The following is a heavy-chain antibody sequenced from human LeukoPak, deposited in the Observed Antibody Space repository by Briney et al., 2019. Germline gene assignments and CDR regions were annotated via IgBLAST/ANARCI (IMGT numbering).Heavy chain of an antibody. V-gene: IGHV3-21*01. CDR1: GFTFSSDS. CDR3: AGNRSTLWYF. D-gene: IGHD6-13*01. CDR2: FVISSINI. Sequence: PGGSLRLAWAASGFTFSSDSMSWVRQARGEGRGGVLSFVISSINIFYPASVKGRFTISRDNAKNPLYLQMNTLRAEDTAVYYFAGNRSTLWYFWGKGPT. J-gene: IGHJ6*03.